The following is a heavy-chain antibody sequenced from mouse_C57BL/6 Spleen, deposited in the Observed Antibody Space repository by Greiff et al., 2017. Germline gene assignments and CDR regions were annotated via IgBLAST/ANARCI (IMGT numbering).Heavy chain of an antibody. J-gene: IGHJ2*01. D-gene: IGHD3-2*02. CDR2: IYPSDSET. Sequence: VQLQQSGAELVRPGSSVKLSCKASGYTFTSYWMDWVKQRPGQGLEWIGNIYPSDSETHYNQKFKDKATLTVDKSSSTAYMQLSSLTSEDSAVYYCARVDSSVYVGYWGQGTTLTVSS. CDR1: GYTFTSYW. CDR3: ARVDSSVYVGY. V-gene: IGHV1-61*01.